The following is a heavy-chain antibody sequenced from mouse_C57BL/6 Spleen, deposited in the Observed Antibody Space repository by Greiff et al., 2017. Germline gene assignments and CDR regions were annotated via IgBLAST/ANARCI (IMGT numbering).Heavy chain of an antibody. J-gene: IGHJ4*01. Sequence: EVKVVESGEGLVKPGGSLKLSCAASGFTFSSYAMSWVRQTPEKRLEWVAYISSGGDYIYYAATVKGRFPISRDNARNTLYLQMSSLKSEDTAMYYCTRSIYDGYYDAMDYWGQGTSVTVSS. CDR3: TRSIYDGYYDAMDY. D-gene: IGHD2-3*01. V-gene: IGHV5-9-1*02. CDR1: GFTFSSYA. CDR2: ISSGGDYI.